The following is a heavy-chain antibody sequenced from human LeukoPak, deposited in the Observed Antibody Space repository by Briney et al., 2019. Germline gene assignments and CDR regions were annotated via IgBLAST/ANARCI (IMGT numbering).Heavy chain of an antibody. Sequence: GESLKISCKGSGYTFTNHWIDWVRQMPGKGLEWLGIIYAGDSDTRYSPSFQGRVTISVDKSISTAYLQLGSLKASDTAIYYCARREMVGQVDYHFEFWGQGTLVTVSS. D-gene: IGHD2-8*01. CDR3: ARREMVGQVDYHFEF. V-gene: IGHV5-51*01. J-gene: IGHJ4*02. CDR1: GYTFTNHW. CDR2: IYAGDSDT.